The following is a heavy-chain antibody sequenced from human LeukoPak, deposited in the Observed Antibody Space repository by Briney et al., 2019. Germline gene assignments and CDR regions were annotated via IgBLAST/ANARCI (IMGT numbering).Heavy chain of an antibody. D-gene: IGHD3-22*01. CDR3: ARVGSSGYAFFDY. J-gene: IGHJ4*02. V-gene: IGHV1-2*02. Sequence: GASVKVSCKASGYTFTGYYMHWVRQAPGQGLEWMGWINPNSGGTNYAQKFQGRVTMTRDTSISTAYMELSSLRSEDTAVYYCARVGSSGYAFFDYWGQGTLVTVSS. CDR1: GYTFTGYY. CDR2: INPNSGGT.